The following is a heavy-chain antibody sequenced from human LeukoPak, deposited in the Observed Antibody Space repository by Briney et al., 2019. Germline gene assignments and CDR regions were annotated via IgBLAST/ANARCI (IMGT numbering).Heavy chain of an antibody. V-gene: IGHV3-53*01. J-gene: IGHJ4*02. Sequence: GGSLRLSCAASGFTVSSNYMSWVRQAPGKGLEWVSVIYSRGSTYYADSVKGRFTISRDNSKNTLYLQMNSLRAEDTAVYYCARENTAMAYFDYWGQGTLVTVSS. CDR2: IYSRGST. D-gene: IGHD5-18*01. CDR1: GFTVSSNY. CDR3: ARENTAMAYFDY.